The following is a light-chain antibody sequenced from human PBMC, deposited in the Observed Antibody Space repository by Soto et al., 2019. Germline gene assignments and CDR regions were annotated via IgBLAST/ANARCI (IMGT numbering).Light chain of an antibody. CDR3: QSYDSSLSGSRVV. CDR1: SSNIGAGYD. J-gene: IGLJ2*01. Sequence: QSVLTQPPSVSGAPGQRVTISCTGSSSNIGAGYDVHWYQQLPGTAPKLLIYGNSNRPSGVPDRFSGSKSGTSASLAITGLQDEDEADYYCQSYDSSLSGSRVVFGGGTKVT. CDR2: GNS. V-gene: IGLV1-40*01.